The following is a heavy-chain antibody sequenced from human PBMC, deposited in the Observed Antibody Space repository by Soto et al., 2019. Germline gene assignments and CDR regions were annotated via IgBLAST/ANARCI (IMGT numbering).Heavy chain of an antibody. D-gene: IGHD2-2*02. V-gene: IGHV4-4*07. CDR3: ARAYLYCSSTSCYRGWFDP. CDR1: GGSISSYY. Sequence: QVQLQESGPGLVKPSETLSLTCTVSGGSISSYYWSWIRQPAGKGLEWIGRIYTSGSTNYNPSLKSRVTMSVDTSKNQFSLKLSSVTAADTAVYYCARAYLYCSSTSCYRGWFDPWGQGTLVTVSS. CDR2: IYTSGST. J-gene: IGHJ5*02.